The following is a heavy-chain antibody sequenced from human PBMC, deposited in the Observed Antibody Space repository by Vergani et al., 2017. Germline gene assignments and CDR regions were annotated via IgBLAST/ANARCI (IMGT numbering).Heavy chain of an antibody. CDR3: ALAESSTSCINSVCITPETGSWFDP. CDR2: ITPFNGNT. D-gene: IGHD2-2*01. CDR1: GYTFTYRY. V-gene: IGHV1-45*02. Sequence: QMQLVQSGAEVKKTGSSVKVSCKASGYTFTYRYLHWVRQAPGQALEWMGWITPFNGNTNYAQKFQARGTITRDRSMSTAYMELRSLRSEDTAMYYCALAESSTSCINSVCITPETGSWFDPWGQGTLVTVSS. J-gene: IGHJ5*02.